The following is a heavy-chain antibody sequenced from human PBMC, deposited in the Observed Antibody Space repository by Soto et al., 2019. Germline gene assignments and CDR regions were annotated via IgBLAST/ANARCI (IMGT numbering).Heavy chain of an antibody. CDR3: ARDVPNYDSSPRGWFDP. CDR1: GYTFTSYA. D-gene: IGHD3-22*01. Sequence: ASVKVSCKASGYTFTSYAIHWVRQAPGQRLEWMGWINAGNGDTKYSQKFQGRVTITRDTSTSTAYMELSSLRSEDTAVYYCARDVPNYDSSPRGWFDPWGQGTLVTVSS. CDR2: INAGNGDT. J-gene: IGHJ5*02. V-gene: IGHV1-3*01.